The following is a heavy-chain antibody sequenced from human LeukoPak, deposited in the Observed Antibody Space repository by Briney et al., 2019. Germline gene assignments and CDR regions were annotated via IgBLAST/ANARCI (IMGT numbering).Heavy chain of an antibody. V-gene: IGHV1-69*05. CDR1: GGTFSSYA. Sequence: ASVKVSCKASGGTFSSYAISWVRQAPGQGLEWMGGIIPIFGTANYAQKFQGRVTITTDESTSTAYMELSSLRSEDTAVYYCARDTNPIYNWFDPWGQGTLVTVSS. CDR2: IIPIFGTA. J-gene: IGHJ5*02. D-gene: IGHD1-1*01. CDR3: ARDTNPIYNWFDP.